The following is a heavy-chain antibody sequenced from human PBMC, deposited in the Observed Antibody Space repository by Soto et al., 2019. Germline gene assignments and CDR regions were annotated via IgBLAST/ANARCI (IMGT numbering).Heavy chain of an antibody. CDR1: GFAFSTFA. D-gene: IGHD3-22*01. V-gene: IGHV3-23*01. Sequence: PGGSLRLCCAASGFAFSTFAMTWVRQAPGKGLESVAAISVSGNNAYYADSVKGRFTISRDNSQNSVFLQMSSLRADDTAVYYCARDQLRPGILYSLGVLLPEYGLWGQGTLVTVSS. CDR2: ISVSGNNA. CDR3: ARDQLRPGILYSLGVLLPEYGL. J-gene: IGHJ4*02.